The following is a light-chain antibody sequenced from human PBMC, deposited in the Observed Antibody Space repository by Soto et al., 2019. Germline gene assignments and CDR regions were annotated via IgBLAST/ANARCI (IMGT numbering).Light chain of an antibody. CDR1: QNINNY. Sequence: DIQMTHSPSTLLPSVGDRVTITXQVSQNINNYLVWFQQKPGXVPKXXXVYXSSLQGGGPSRFSGSGSGTEFTLTISSLQPEDFATYYCLQHYTDPFTFGQGTRLDI. V-gene: IGKV1-17*03. CDR2: YXS. J-gene: IGKJ5*01. CDR3: LQHYTDPFT.